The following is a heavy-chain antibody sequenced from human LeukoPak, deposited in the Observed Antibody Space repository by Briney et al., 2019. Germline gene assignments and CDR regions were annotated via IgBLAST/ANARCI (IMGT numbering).Heavy chain of an antibody. CDR2: INSGGDST. V-gene: IGHV3-23*01. D-gene: IGHD2-15*01. J-gene: IGHJ4*02. CDR1: GFTFSTYA. Sequence: QTGGSLRLSCAASGFTFSTYAMTWVRQAPGKGLEWVSSINSGGDSTYYADSVKGRFTISRDNSKNTLYLQMNSLRVEDTAVYYCAKDRGRTWVQVANWGQGTLVTVSS. CDR3: AKDRGRTWVQVAN.